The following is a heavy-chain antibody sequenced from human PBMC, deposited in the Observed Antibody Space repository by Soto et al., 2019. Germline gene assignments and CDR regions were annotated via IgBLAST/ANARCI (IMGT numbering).Heavy chain of an antibody. CDR1: GXTFSSYA. D-gene: IGHD3-10*01. Sequence: LRLSWAASGXTFSSYAMHWVRQAPGKGLEWVAVISYDGSNKYYADSVKGRFTISRDNSKNTLYLQMNSLRAEDTAVYYCARERYGSGSYGDYWGQGTLVTVSS. V-gene: IGHV3-30-3*01. CDR2: ISYDGSNK. CDR3: ARERYGSGSYGDY. J-gene: IGHJ4*02.